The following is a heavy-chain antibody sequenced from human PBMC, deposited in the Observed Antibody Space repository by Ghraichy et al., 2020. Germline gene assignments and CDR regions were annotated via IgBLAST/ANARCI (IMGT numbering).Heavy chain of an antibody. CDR1: GFTFSSYA. Sequence: GWSLRLSCAASGFTFSSYAMSWVRQAPGKGLEWVSAISGSGGSTYYADSVKGRFTISRDNSKNTLYLQMNSLRAEDTAVYYCAKDRSRGHFDWLLLGYWGQGTLVTVS. D-gene: IGHD3-9*01. V-gene: IGHV3-23*01. CDR2: ISGSGGST. J-gene: IGHJ4*02. CDR3: AKDRSRGHFDWLLLGY.